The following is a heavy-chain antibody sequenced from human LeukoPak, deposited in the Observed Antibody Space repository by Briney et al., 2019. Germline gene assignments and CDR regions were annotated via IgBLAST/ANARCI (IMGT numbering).Heavy chain of an antibody. J-gene: IGHJ4*02. CDR3: ARRSSRGIMITFGGPNGYYFDY. V-gene: IGHV3-21*01. D-gene: IGHD3-16*01. CDR1: GFTFSSYS. CDR2: ISSSSSYI. Sequence: GGSLRLSCAASGFTFSSYSMNWVRQAPGKGLEWVSSISSSSSYIYYADSVKGRFTISRDNAKNSLYLQMNSLRAEDTAVYYCARRSSRGIMITFGGPNGYYFDYWGQGTLVTVSS.